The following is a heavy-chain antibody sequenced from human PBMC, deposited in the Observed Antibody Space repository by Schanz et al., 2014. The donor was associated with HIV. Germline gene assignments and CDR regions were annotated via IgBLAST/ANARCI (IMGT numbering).Heavy chain of an antibody. V-gene: IGHV3-23*04. CDR2: ISVTGDNT. J-gene: IGHJ3*02. CDR1: GFTFSDYP. CDR3: AIRTPMVTFGAFDI. D-gene: IGHD5-18*01. Sequence: EVQLVESGGGLVKPGRSLRLSCTASGFTFSDYPMSWFRQAPGKGLEWVSSISVTGDNTYYADSVKGRFTISRDTSKKTLYLQMNSLRADDTAVYFCAIRTPMVTFGAFDIWGRGTWVTVSS.